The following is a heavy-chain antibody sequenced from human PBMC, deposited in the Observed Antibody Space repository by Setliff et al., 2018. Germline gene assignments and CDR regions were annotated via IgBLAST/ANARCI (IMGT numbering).Heavy chain of an antibody. CDR3: EREQWLDPPGYYYMDV. CDR2: IYIGGSA. D-gene: IGHD6-19*01. CDR1: GGSISSYY. Sequence: SETLSLTCTVSGGSISSYYWSWIRQPAGKGLEWIGHIYIGGSANYNPSLKSRVTMSIDTSKNQFSLKLNSVTAADMAVYYCEREQWLDPPGYYYMDVWAKGTTVTVSS. J-gene: IGHJ6*03. V-gene: IGHV4-4*07.